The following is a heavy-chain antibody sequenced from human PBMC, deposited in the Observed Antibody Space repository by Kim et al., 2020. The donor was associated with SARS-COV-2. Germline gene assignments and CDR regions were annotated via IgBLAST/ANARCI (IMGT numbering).Heavy chain of an antibody. J-gene: IGHJ6*02. D-gene: IGHD5-12*01. CDR1: GGTFSSYA. Sequence: SVKVSCKASGGTFSSYAIRWVRQAPGQGLEWMGGIIPIFGTANYAQKFQGRVTITADESTSTAYMELSSLRSEDTAVYYCARYRAKVEMATISSGGYYYGMDVWGQGTTVTVSS. CDR3: ARYRAKVEMATISSGGYYYGMDV. V-gene: IGHV1-69*13. CDR2: IIPIFGTA.